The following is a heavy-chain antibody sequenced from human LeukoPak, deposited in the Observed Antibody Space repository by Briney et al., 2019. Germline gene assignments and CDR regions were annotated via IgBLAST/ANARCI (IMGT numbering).Heavy chain of an antibody. V-gene: IGHV5-51*01. J-gene: IGHJ6*02. CDR2: IYPGDSDT. Sequence: GESLQISCQGSGYSFTSYWIGWVRQMPGKGLEWMGIIYPGDSDTRYSPSFQGQVTISADKSISTAYLQWSSLKASDTAMYYCARRSRGYPYGMDVWGQGTTVTVSS. CDR1: GYSFTSYW. D-gene: IGHD1-1*01. CDR3: ARRSRGYPYGMDV.